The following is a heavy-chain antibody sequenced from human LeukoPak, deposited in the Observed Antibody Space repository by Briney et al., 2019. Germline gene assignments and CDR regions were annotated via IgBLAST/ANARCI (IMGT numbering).Heavy chain of an antibody. CDR1: GGSISSSNW. J-gene: IGHJ4*02. D-gene: IGHD4-23*01. CDR3: ARRDYGGKVDY. V-gene: IGHV4-4*02. CDR2: IYHSGST. Sequence: SETLSLTCAVSGGSISSSNWWSWVRQPPGKGLEWIGEIYHSGSTNYNPSLQSRVTISVDKSKNQFSLKLSSVTAADTAVYYCARRDYGGKVDYWGQGTLVTVSS.